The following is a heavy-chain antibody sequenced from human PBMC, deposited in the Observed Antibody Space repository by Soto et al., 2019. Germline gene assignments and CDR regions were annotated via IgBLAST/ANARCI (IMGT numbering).Heavy chain of an antibody. J-gene: IGHJ4*02. CDR1: GLTFSNYA. Sequence: GGSLRLSCATSGLTFSNYAMSWVRQAPGGGLEWVSSMSGSSSTTYYADSVRGRFTISRDRSKNTLYLQMSSLRAEDTALYYCAKNQERELPRVIDFWGQGTLVTV. V-gene: IGHV3-23*01. CDR2: MSGSSSTT. D-gene: IGHD1-7*01. CDR3: AKNQERELPRVIDF.